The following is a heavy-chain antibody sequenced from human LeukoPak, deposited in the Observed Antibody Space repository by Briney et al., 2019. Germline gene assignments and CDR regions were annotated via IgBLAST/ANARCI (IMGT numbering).Heavy chain of an antibody. CDR1: GYTFTSYG. D-gene: IGHD3-22*01. Sequence: ASVKVSCRASGYTFTSYGISWVRQAPGQGLEWMGWISAYNGNTNYAQKLQGRVTMTTDTSTSTAYMELRSLRSDDTAVYYCARARGRSLITTIDYWGQGTLVTVSS. CDR2: ISAYNGNT. CDR3: ARARGRSLITTIDY. V-gene: IGHV1-18*01. J-gene: IGHJ4*02.